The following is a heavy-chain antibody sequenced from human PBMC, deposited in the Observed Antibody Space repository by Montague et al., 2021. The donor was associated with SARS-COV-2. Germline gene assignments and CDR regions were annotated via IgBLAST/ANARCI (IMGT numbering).Heavy chain of an antibody. CDR1: SGSISSGGSISSGGYY. V-gene: IGHV4-31*03. Sequence: TLSLTCTVSSGSISSGGSISSGGYYWSWIRQHPGKGLEWIGYIYYSGSTSYNPSLKSRVTISVDTSKNQFSLKLSSVTAADTAVYCCARDLGHRYVAGWFDPWGQGTLVTVSS. CDR2: IYYSGST. CDR3: ARDLGHRYVAGWFDP. D-gene: IGHD5-18*01. J-gene: IGHJ5*02.